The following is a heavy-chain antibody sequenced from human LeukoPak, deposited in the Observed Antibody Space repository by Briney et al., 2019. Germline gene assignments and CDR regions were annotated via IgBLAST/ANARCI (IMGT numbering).Heavy chain of an antibody. CDR1: KFTFSVYW. CDR2: INQDGSEK. Sequence: GGSLRLSRAASKFTFSVYWMSWVRQAPGKGLEWVANINQDGSEKYYVDSVKGRFSISRDNAKNSLFLQMNSLRDEDTAVYFCARSHRSFASGSGDYWGQGTLVTVSS. CDR3: ARSHRSFASGSGDY. D-gene: IGHD3-10*01. J-gene: IGHJ4*02. V-gene: IGHV3-7*05.